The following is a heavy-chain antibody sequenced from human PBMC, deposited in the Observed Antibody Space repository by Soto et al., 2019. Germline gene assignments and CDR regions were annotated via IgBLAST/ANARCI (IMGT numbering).Heavy chain of an antibody. CDR1: GGSISSYY. CDR2: IYTSGST. CDR3: ARNNRGVPAAIGRPYYYGMDV. V-gene: IGHV4-4*07. Sequence: QVQLQESGPGLVKPSETLSLTCTVSGGSISSYYWSWIRQPAGKGLEWIGRIYTSGSTNYNPSLKRRVTMSVDTSKNQFSLKLSSVTAADTAVYYCARNNRGVPAAIGRPYYYGMDVWGQGTTVTVSS. J-gene: IGHJ6*02. D-gene: IGHD2-2*01.